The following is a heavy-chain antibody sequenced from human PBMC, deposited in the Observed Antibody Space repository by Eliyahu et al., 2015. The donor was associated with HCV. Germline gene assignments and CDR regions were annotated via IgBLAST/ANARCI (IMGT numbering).Heavy chain of an antibody. V-gene: IGHV3-7*01. CDR2: IKQDGSEK. D-gene: IGHD2-2*01. CDR3: ARAWGYCGSTSCLGYSYAQYYFDY. J-gene: IGHJ4*02. Sequence: EVQLVESGGGLVQPGGSLRLSCAASGFTFSSYWMSWVRQAPGKGLEWVANIKQDGSEKYHVDSVKGRFTISRDNAKNSLYLQMNSLRAEDTAVYYCARAWGYCGSTSCLGYSYAQYYFDYWGQGTLVTVSS. CDR1: GFTFSSYW.